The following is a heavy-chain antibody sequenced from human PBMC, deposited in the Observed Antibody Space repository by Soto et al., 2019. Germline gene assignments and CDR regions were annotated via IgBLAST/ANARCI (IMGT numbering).Heavy chain of an antibody. J-gene: IGHJ4*02. Sequence: QVQLVQSGPEVKKPGASVKVSCKGSGYTFSNYGVTWVRQAPGQGLERLGWVSAYNRNTDYAQKFEDRATMTTDASKNTASLELRGLTPDDTAVYYCARERRWEPLLYWGQGT. CDR2: VSAYNRNT. D-gene: IGHD1-26*01. V-gene: IGHV1-18*01. CDR1: GYTFSNYG. CDR3: ARERRWEPLLY.